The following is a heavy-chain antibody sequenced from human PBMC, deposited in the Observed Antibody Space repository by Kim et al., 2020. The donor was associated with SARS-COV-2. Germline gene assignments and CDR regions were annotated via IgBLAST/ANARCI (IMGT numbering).Heavy chain of an antibody. CDR2: IYYSGST. J-gene: IGHJ3*02. D-gene: IGHD3-9*01. CDR1: GGSISIHSYY. V-gene: IGHV4-39*01. CDR3: ARLRETWFAFDI. Sequence: SETLSLTCTVSGGSISIHSYYWGWIRQPPGKGLEWIGMIYYSGSTYYNPPLKSRVTISVDTSKNLFSLTLSSVTAADTAMYYCARLRETWFAFDIWGQGTTVTVSS.